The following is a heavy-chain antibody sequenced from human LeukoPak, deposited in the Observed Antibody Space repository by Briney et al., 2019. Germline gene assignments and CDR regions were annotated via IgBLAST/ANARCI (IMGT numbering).Heavy chain of an antibody. CDR3: ARPLYSRDGCFDP. CDR1: GYTFTSYG. CDR2: ISAYNGDT. D-gene: IGHD2-15*01. Sequence: ASVKVSCKASGYTFTSYGISWVRQAPGQGLEWMGWISAYNGDTIYAQNLQSRVTMTRDTSTTTAYMELRSLRSDDTAVYYCARPLYSRDGCFDPWGQGTLVTVSS. V-gene: IGHV1-18*01. J-gene: IGHJ5*02.